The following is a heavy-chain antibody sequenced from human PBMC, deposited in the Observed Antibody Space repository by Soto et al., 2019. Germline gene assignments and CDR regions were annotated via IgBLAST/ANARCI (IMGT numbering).Heavy chain of an antibody. CDR1: GYTFTSYG. J-gene: IGHJ6*02. CDR3: ARDYPYCISTSCYSGYYYGMDV. CDR2: ISAYNGNT. D-gene: IGHD2-2*01. Sequence: ASVKVSCKASGYTFTSYGISWVRQAPGQGLEWMGWISAYNGNTNYAQKLQGRVTMTTDTSTSTAYMELRSLRSDDTAVYYCARDYPYCISTSCYSGYYYGMDVWGQGTTVTVSS. V-gene: IGHV1-18*01.